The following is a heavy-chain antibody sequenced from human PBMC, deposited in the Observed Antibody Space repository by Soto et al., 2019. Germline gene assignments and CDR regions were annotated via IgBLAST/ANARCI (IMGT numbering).Heavy chain of an antibody. Sequence: QVQLQESGPGLVKPSETLSLTCTVSGGSVSSGRYYWSWIRQPPGKGLEWIGYIYDSGSNNYNPSLKSRVTITVDTSKNQFSLKLSSVTAADTAVYYCARVEDSAIGRCDHWGQGTLVTVSS. CDR3: ARVEDSAIGRCDH. V-gene: IGHV4-61*01. CDR2: IYDSGSN. D-gene: IGHD2-21*01. CDR1: GGSVSSGRYY. J-gene: IGHJ5*02.